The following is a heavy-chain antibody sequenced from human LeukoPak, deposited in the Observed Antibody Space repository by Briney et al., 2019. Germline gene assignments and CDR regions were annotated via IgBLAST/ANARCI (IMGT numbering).Heavy chain of an antibody. CDR3: ARGDNIVVVTEPDAFDI. V-gene: IGHV4-34*01. D-gene: IGHD2-21*02. J-gene: IGHJ3*02. CDR2: INHSGST. CDR1: GGSFSGYY. Sequence: SETLSLTCAVYGGSFSGYYWSWIRQPPGKGLEWIGEINHSGSTNYNPSLKSRVTISVDTSKNQFSLKLSSVTAAGTAVYYCARGDNIVVVTEPDAFDIWGQGTMVTVSS.